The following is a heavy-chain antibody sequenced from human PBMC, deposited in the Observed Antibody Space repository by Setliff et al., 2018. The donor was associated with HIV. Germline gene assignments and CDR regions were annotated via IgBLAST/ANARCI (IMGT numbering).Heavy chain of an antibody. V-gene: IGHV3-23*01. Sequence: PGGSLRLSCAASGFTFNSYAMSWVRQAPGKGLEWVSVISGSGGSTFYADSVKGRFTISRDNSKNTLYLQMNGLRVDDTAVYYCARDGIGGGAYPPYYFDYWGHGTLVTVSS. CDR1: GFTFNSYA. CDR3: ARDGIGGGAYPPYYFDY. CDR2: ISGSGGST. D-gene: IGHD2-21*01. J-gene: IGHJ4*01.